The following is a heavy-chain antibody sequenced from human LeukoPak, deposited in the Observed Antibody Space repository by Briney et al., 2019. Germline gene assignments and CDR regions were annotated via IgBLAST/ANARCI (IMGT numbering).Heavy chain of an antibody. CDR1: GFTFSSYG. D-gene: IGHD1-26*01. CDR3: AKQATRELLY. Sequence: GGSLRLSCAASGFTFSSYGMHWVRLAPGKGLEWVAFIRYDGSNKYYADSVKGRFTISRDNSKNTLYLQMNSLRAEDTAVYYCAKQATRELLYWGQGTLVTVPS. J-gene: IGHJ4*02. V-gene: IGHV3-30*02. CDR2: IRYDGSNK.